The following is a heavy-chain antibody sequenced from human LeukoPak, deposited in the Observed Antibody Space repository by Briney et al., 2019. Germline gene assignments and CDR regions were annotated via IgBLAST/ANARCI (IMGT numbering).Heavy chain of an antibody. CDR2: IYYSGST. D-gene: IGHD4-17*01. V-gene: IGHV4-59*11. J-gene: IGHJ5*02. Sequence: SETLSLTCSVSGRCISHQYWSWIRHPPGKGLEWIGYIYYSGSTKYNPSLKSRVTISVDTSKNQFSLKLSSVTAADTAVYYCARGGTTVTPGLLWFDPWGQGTLVTVSS. CDR3: ARGGTTVTPGLLWFDP. CDR1: GRCISHQY.